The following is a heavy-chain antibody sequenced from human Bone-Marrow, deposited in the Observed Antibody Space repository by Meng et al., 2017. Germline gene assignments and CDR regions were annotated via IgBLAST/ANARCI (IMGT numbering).Heavy chain of an antibody. D-gene: IGHD1-26*01. V-gene: IGHV3-33*01. J-gene: IGHJ3*02. Sequence: GGSLRLSCAASGFTFSSYGMHWVRQAPGKGLEWVAVIWYDGSNKYYADSVKGRFTISRDNSKNTLYLQMNSLGAEDTAVYYCAGDSIVGATDAFDIWGQGTMVTVSS. CDR1: GFTFSSYG. CDR3: AGDSIVGATDAFDI. CDR2: IWYDGSNK.